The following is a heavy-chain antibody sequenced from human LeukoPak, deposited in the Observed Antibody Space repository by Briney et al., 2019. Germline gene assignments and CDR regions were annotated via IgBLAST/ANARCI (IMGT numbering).Heavy chain of an antibody. CDR3: ANSRSPVPAAIYFSDGMDV. J-gene: IGHJ6*02. Sequence: GGSLRLSCAASGFTFDDYAMHWVRQAPGKGLEWVSGISWNSGSIGYADSVKGRFTISRDNSKNTLYLQMNSLRAEDTAVYYCANSRSPVPAAIYFSDGMDVWGQGTTVTVSS. D-gene: IGHD2-2*02. V-gene: IGHV3-9*01. CDR1: GFTFDDYA. CDR2: ISWNSGSI.